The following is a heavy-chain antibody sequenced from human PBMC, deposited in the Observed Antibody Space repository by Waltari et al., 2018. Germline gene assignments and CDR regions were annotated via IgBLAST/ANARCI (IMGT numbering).Heavy chain of an antibody. Sequence: QVQLVESGGGVVQSGRALRLPCVASGFTFDSYGLLWVRQAPGKALEWVALIWFDGSAKYYADSVKGRFTVSRDNSKNTFYLQLNSLRAEDTAVYYCARDMHSSSSALGWLDPWGQGTLVTVSS. V-gene: IGHV3-33*01. D-gene: IGHD6-6*01. CDR2: IWFDGSAK. CDR3: ARDMHSSSSALGWLDP. CDR1: GFTFDSYG. J-gene: IGHJ5*02.